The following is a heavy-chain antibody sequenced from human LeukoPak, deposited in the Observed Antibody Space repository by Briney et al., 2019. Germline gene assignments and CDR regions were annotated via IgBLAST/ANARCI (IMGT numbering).Heavy chain of an antibody. Sequence: GGSLRLSCAASGFTFSSYAMHWVRQAPGKGLEWVAVIWYDGSNKYYADSVKGRFTISRDNSKNTLYLQMNSLRAEDTAVYYCAREGYYYDSSGYFDYWGQGTLVTVSS. V-gene: IGHV3-33*08. CDR3: AREGYYYDSSGYFDY. D-gene: IGHD3-22*01. CDR2: IWYDGSNK. J-gene: IGHJ4*02. CDR1: GFTFSSYA.